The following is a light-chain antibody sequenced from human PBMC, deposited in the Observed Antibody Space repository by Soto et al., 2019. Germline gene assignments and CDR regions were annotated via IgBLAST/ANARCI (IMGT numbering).Light chain of an antibody. CDR2: AAS. J-gene: IGKJ5*01. CDR1: QGVDSS. CDR3: QQLHDYPIT. V-gene: IGKV1-9*01. Sequence: SPATLSVSPGTRVTLSCRASQGVDSSLAWYQQRPGKAPKLLIYAASNLQSGVPSRFSGSGSGTDFTLTISSLQPEDFATYYCQQLHDYPITFGQRTRLEIK.